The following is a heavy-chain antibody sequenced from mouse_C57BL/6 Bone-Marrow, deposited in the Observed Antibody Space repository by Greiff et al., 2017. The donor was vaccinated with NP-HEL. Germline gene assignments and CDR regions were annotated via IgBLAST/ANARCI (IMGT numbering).Heavy chain of an antibody. Sequence: DVKLVESGGGLVKPGGSLKLSCAASGFTFSSYAMSWVRQTPEKRLEWVATISDGGSYTYYPDNVKGRFTISRDNAKNNLYLQMSHLKSEDTAMYYCARSSTVVPGDYWGQGTSVTVSS. D-gene: IGHD1-1*01. V-gene: IGHV5-4*03. J-gene: IGHJ4*01. CDR1: GFTFSSYA. CDR2: ISDGGSYT. CDR3: ARSSTVVPGDY.